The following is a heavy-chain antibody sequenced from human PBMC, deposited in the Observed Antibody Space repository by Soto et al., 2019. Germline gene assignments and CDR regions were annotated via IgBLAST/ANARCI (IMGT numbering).Heavy chain of an antibody. CDR2: INPDSGGT. V-gene: IGHV1-2*04. J-gene: IGHJ4*02. D-gene: IGHD2-15*01. CDR1: GYTFTGYY. Sequence: ASVKVSCKASGYTFTGYYMHWVRQAPGQGLEWMGWINPDSGGTNYAQKFQGWVTMTRDTSISTAYMELSRLRSDDTAVYYCARGDRPIRYCSGGSCLYYFDYWGRGTLVTVSS. CDR3: ARGDRPIRYCSGGSCLYYFDY.